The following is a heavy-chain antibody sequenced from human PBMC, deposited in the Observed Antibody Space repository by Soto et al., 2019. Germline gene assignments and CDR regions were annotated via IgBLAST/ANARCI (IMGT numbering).Heavy chain of an antibody. J-gene: IGHJ4*02. CDR3: AKRVLRTVFVLVTTTGSYFDF. Sequence: QITLNESGPTQVKPRQTPTLTCTFSGFSLTTSGVGVGWIRQSPGKAPEWLALIYWDDDKRYSPSLQSRLTITTATSKKQVVLTMTDLDHAHTAIYYWAKRVLRTVFVLVTTTGSYFDFWGQGTPVAVSS. D-gene: IGHD3-3*01. CDR1: GFSLTTSGVG. V-gene: IGHV2-5*02. CDR2: IYWDDDK.